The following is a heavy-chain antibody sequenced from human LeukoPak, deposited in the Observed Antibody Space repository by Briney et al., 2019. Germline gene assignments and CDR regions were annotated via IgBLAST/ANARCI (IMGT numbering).Heavy chain of an antibody. CDR2: IHSGGRT. D-gene: IGHD3-3*01. CDR3: ARPGSASGYWVH. Sequence: PGGSLRLSCAASGFTFSSYSMNWVRQPPGKGLEWVSVIHSGGRTKYADSVRDRFTISRDTAKNTVYLQMNSLRVDDTAAYYCARPGSASGYWVHWGQGTLVTVSS. CDR1: GFTFSSYS. V-gene: IGHV3-66*01. J-gene: IGHJ4*02.